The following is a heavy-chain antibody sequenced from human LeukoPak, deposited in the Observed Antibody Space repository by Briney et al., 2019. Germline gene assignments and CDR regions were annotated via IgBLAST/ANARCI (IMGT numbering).Heavy chain of an antibody. J-gene: IGHJ4*02. CDR1: GFTFSTYW. CDR3: ARVTGYDSSGYYYVFDY. Sequence: GGSLRLSCAASGFTFSTYWMSWVCQAPGKGLEWVANIKQDGNEKYYVDPVKGRFTISRANAKNSLYLQMNSLRAEDTAVYYCARVTGYDSSGYYYVFDYWGQGTLVTVSS. CDR2: IKQDGNEK. V-gene: IGHV3-7*01. D-gene: IGHD3-22*01.